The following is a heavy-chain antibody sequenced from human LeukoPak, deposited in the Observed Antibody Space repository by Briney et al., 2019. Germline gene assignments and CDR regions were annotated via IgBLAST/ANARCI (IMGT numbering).Heavy chain of an antibody. D-gene: IGHD3-10*01. Sequence: ASVTVSCRASGYTFTSYDINWVRQAPGQGLEWMGWINPNSGGTNYAQKFQGRVTMTRDTSISTAYMELSRLRSDDTAVYYCARDYYGSGSYDYWGQGTLVTVSS. V-gene: IGHV1-2*02. CDR1: GYTFTSYD. CDR2: INPNSGGT. CDR3: ARDYYGSGSYDY. J-gene: IGHJ4*02.